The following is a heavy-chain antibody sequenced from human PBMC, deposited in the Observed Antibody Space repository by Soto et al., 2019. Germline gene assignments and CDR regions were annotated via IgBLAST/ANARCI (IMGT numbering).Heavy chain of an antibody. Sequence: PGGSLRLSCAASGFTFSSYSMNWVRQAPGKGLEWVSSISSSSSYIYYADSVKGRFTISRDNAKNSLYLQMNSLRAEDTAVYYCARDLTPAGLTHRALGYWGQGTLVTVSS. J-gene: IGHJ4*02. D-gene: IGHD2-15*01. CDR2: ISSSSSYI. CDR1: GFTFSSYS. CDR3: ARDLTPAGLTHRALGY. V-gene: IGHV3-21*01.